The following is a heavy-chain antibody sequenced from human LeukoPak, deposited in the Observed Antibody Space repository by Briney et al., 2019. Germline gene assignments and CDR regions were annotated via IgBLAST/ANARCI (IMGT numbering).Heavy chain of an antibody. D-gene: IGHD5-12*01. V-gene: IGHV3-23*01. Sequence: GGSLRLSCAASGFTFISYGMSWVRQAPGKGLEWVSAISGSGGSTYYADSVKGRFTISRDNSKNTLYLQMNSLRAEDTAVYYCAKMGSGYSGYAEDYWGQGTLVTVSS. CDR3: AKMGSGYSGYAEDY. CDR2: ISGSGGST. CDR1: GFTFISYG. J-gene: IGHJ4*02.